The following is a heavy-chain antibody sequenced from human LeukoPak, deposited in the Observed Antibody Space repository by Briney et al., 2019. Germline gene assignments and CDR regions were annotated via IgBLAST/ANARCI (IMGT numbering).Heavy chain of an antibody. J-gene: IGHJ4*02. CDR1: GFTFSSYW. D-gene: IGHD3-10*02. V-gene: IGHV3-74*01. CDR2: INSDGSST. Sequence: HPGGSLRLSCAASGFTFSSYWMRWVRQAPGKGLVWVSRINSDGSSTSYADSVKGRFTISRDNAKNTLYLQMNSLRDEDTAVYYCARDVRGVIMFFVWGQGTLVTVSS. CDR3: ARDVRGVIMFFV.